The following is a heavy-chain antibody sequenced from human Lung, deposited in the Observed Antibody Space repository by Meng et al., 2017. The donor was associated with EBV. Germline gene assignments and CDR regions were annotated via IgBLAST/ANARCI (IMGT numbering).Heavy chain of an antibody. CDR2: IYYSGST. CDR1: GGSISSGGYY. V-gene: IGHV4-31*01. D-gene: IGHD6-6*01. J-gene: IGHJ5*02. CDR3: ARVVAGRYNWFDP. Sequence: VQLQESGPGLVKPSQTLSLTCTVSGGSISSGGYYWSWIRQHPGKGLEWIGYIYYSGSTYYNPSLKSLVTISVDTSKNQFPLKLSSVTAADTAVYYCARVVAGRYNWFDPWGQGTLVTVSS.